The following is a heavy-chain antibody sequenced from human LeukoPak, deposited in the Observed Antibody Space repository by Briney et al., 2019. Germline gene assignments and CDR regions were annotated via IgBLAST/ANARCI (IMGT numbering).Heavy chain of an antibody. D-gene: IGHD5-18*01. CDR2: IYHSGST. CDR1: GYSISSGYY. Sequence: PSETLSLTCTVSGYSISSGYYWGWIRQPPGKGLEWIGSIYHSGSTYYNPSLKSRVTISVDTSKNQFSLKLSSVTAADTAVYYRARKQRGDTAMGTGHFDPWGQGTLVTVSS. CDR3: ARKQRGDTAMGTGHFDP. J-gene: IGHJ5*02. V-gene: IGHV4-38-2*02.